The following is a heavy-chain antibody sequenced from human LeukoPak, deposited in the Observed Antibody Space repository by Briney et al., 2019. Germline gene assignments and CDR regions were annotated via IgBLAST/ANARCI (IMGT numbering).Heavy chain of an antibody. CDR3: ARGQDQCGGDCSTIDY. V-gene: IGHV5-51*01. CDR2: IYPGDSDT. Sequence: GESLKVSCKGSGYSFTSYWIGWVRQMPGKGLEWIGIIYPGDSDTRYSPSFQGQVTISADKSISTAYLQWSSLKASDTAMYYCARGQDQCGGDCSTIDYWGLGTLVTVSS. J-gene: IGHJ4*02. D-gene: IGHD2-21*02. CDR1: GYSFTSYW.